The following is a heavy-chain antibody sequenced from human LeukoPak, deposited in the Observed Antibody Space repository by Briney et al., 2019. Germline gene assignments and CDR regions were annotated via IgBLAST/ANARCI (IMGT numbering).Heavy chain of an antibody. CDR1: GGSISSYY. V-gene: IGHV4-4*09. CDR2: IYPSGST. Sequence: PSETLSLTCTVSGGSISSYYWSWIRQPPGKGLEWIGYIYPSGSTTYNPSLKSRVTISVDTSKNQFSLKLSSATAAATAVYYCARHEPGEGLYFDYWGQGTLVTVSS. CDR3: ARHEPGEGLYFDY. D-gene: IGHD3-16*01. J-gene: IGHJ4*02.